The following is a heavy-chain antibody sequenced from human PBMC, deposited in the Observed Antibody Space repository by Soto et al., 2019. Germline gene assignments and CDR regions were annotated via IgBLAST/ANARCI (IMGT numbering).Heavy chain of an antibody. CDR2: INHSGST. Sequence: PSETLSLTCAVYGGSFSGYYWSWIRQPPGKGLEWIGEINHSGSTNYNPSLKSRVTISVDTSKNQFSLKLSSVTAADTAVYYCARGGIAAADAFDIWGQGTMVTVSS. J-gene: IGHJ3*02. D-gene: IGHD6-13*01. CDR1: GGSFSGYY. CDR3: ARGGIAAADAFDI. V-gene: IGHV4-34*01.